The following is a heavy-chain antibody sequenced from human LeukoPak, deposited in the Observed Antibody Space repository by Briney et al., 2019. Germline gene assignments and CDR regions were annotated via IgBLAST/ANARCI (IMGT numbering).Heavy chain of an antibody. V-gene: IGHV4-34*01. CDR2: IYYSGST. D-gene: IGHD5-18*01. CDR3: ARGGYSYGYAFDY. J-gene: IGHJ4*02. Sequence: SETLSLTCAVYGGSFSGYYWSWIRQPPGKGLEWIGSIYYSGSTYYNPSLKSRVTISVDTSKNQLSLKLSSVTAADTAVYYCARGGYSYGYAFDYWGQGTLVTVSS. CDR1: GGSFSGYY.